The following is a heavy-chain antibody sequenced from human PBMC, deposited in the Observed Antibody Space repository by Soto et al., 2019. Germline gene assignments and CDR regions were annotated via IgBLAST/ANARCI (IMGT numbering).Heavy chain of an antibody. D-gene: IGHD1-26*01. Sequence: QVQLVESGGGVVQPGRSLRLSCAASVFTFSSYGMHWVRQAPGKGLEWVAVISYDGSNKHYADSVKGRFTISRDNPKNTLYLQMNSLRAEDTAVYYCARSPYSVSYLAYFDYWGQGTLVTVTS. CDR1: VFTFSSYG. CDR3: ARSPYSVSYLAYFDY. CDR2: ISYDGSNK. J-gene: IGHJ4*02. V-gene: IGHV3-30*03.